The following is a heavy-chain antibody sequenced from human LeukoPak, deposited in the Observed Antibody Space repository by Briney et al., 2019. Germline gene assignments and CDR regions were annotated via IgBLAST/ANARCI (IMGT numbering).Heavy chain of an antibody. D-gene: IGHD6-19*01. J-gene: IGHJ4*02. Sequence: GASVKVSCKASGYTFTSYGISWVRQAPGQGLEWMGGIIPIFGTANYAQKFQGRVTITADKSTSTAYMELSSLRSEDTAVYYCARDLKRGYSSGRYSWGTGSSNDFWGQGTLVTVSS. V-gene: IGHV1-69*06. CDR1: GYTFTSYG. CDR2: IIPIFGTA. CDR3: ARDLKRGYSSGRYSWGTGSSNDF.